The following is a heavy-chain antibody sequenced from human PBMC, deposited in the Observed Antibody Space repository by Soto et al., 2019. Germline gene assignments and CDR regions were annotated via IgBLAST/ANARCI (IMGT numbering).Heavy chain of an antibody. J-gene: IGHJ4*02. Sequence: GGSLRLSCAASGFTFSSYVMTWVRQAPGKGLEWVSSISASGVSIYYADPVKGRFTISRDNSKNTLYLQMNSLRADDTALYYCAKDPTGTTRNFAYWGQGTLVTVSS. V-gene: IGHV3-23*01. CDR1: GFTFSSYV. D-gene: IGHD1-7*01. CDR2: ISASGVSI. CDR3: AKDPTGTTRNFAY.